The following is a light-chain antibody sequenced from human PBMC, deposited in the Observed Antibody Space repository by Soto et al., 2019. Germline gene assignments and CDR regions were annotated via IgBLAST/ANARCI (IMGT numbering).Light chain of an antibody. CDR3: QQFGTSPPIT. CDR1: QSVRRNY. CDR2: GAS. V-gene: IGKV3-20*01. Sequence: IVLTQSPGTLSLSPGERATLSCRASQSVRRNYLAWYQHKAGQAPRLLIYGASSRATGIPDRFSGSESGTDFTLTISRLEPEDFAVYYCQQFGTSPPITFGQGTLLEIK. J-gene: IGKJ5*01.